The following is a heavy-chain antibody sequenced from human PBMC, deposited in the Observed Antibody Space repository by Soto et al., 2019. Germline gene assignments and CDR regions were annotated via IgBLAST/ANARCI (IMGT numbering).Heavy chain of an antibody. D-gene: IGHD6-25*01. CDR2: IIPIFGTA. Sequence: GASVKVSCKASGGTFSSYAISWVRQAPGQGLEWMGGIIPIFGTANYAQKFQGRVTITADESTSTAYMELSSLRSEDTAVYYCAGAFQRSSGGFMGGGTRYYYYYGMDVGGQGTTITVSS. CDR1: GGTFSSYA. CDR3: AGAFQRSSGGFMGGGTRYYYYYGMDV. J-gene: IGHJ6*02. V-gene: IGHV1-69*13.